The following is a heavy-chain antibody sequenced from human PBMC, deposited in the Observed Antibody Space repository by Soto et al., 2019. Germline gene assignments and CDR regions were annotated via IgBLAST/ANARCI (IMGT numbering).Heavy chain of an antibody. D-gene: IGHD6-19*01. Sequence: GASVKVSCKASGYTFTSYYIHWVRQAPGQGLEWMGIINPSGGSTSYAQKFQGRVTMTRDTSTSTVYMELSSLRSEDTAVYYCARETAVATYYFDYWGQGTLVTVSP. CDR2: INPSGGST. CDR1: GYTFTSYY. V-gene: IGHV1-46*01. CDR3: ARETAVATYYFDY. J-gene: IGHJ4*02.